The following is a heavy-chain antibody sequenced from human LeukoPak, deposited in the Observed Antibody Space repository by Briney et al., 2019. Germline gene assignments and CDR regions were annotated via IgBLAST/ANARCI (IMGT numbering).Heavy chain of an antibody. CDR3: AKENSYSSSPFDY. D-gene: IGHD6-6*01. Sequence: QPGRSLRLSCAASGFTFDDYAMHWVRQAPGKGLEWVSGISWNSGSIGYADSVKGRFTISRDNAKNSLYLQMNSLRAEDTALCYCAKENSYSSSPFDYWGQGTLVTVSS. J-gene: IGHJ4*02. CDR1: GFTFDDYA. CDR2: ISWNSGSI. V-gene: IGHV3-9*01.